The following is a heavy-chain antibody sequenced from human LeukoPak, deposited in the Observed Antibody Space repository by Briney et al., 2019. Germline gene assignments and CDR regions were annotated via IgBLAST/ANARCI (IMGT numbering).Heavy chain of an antibody. J-gene: IGHJ3*02. V-gene: IGHV4-59*11. CDR1: GDSFSSHY. CDR2: ISHIGRT. D-gene: IGHD4-17*01. Sequence: PSETLSLTCAVSGDSFSSHYWTWIRQSPGTGLEWIGYISHIGRTNYNPPLKSRVTISIDTSKNQFSLKLRSVTAADTAVYYCARDLVTVTKGFDIWGQGTMVSVSS. CDR3: ARDLVTVTKGFDI.